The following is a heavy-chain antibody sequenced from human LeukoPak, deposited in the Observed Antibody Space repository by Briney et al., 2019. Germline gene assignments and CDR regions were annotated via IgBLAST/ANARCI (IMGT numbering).Heavy chain of an antibody. Sequence: GASVKVSCKTSGYSFTGYYMQWVRQAPGQGLEWVGWINPNSGVSNYAQKFQGRVTMTTDTSISTAYMELSRLRSDDTAVYYCARGGNWKEKAFDIWGQGTMLTVSS. CDR2: INPNSGVS. CDR1: GYSFTGYY. CDR3: ARGGNWKEKAFDI. J-gene: IGHJ3*02. V-gene: IGHV1-2*02. D-gene: IGHD1-20*01.